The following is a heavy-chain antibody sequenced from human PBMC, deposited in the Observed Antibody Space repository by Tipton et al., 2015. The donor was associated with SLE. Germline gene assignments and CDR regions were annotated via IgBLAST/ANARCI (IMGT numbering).Heavy chain of an antibody. CDR3: ASCSGAGCSSCYFDY. D-gene: IGHD2-15*01. CDR2: IYYSGST. V-gene: IGHV4-59*01. J-gene: IGHJ4*02. Sequence: TLSLTCTVSGGSISSYYWSWIRHPPGKGLEWIGYIYYSGSTNYNPSLKSRVTISVDTSKNQFSLKLSSVTPADTAVYYCASCSGAGCSSCYFDYWGQGTLVSVSS. CDR1: GGSISSYY.